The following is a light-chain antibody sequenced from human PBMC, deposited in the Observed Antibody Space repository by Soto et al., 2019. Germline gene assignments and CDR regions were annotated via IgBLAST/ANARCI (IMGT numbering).Light chain of an antibody. CDR2: GAS. CDR1: QSVSSSY. Sequence: VMTQSPATLSLSPGDSATLSCRASQSVSSSYLAWYQQKTGQAPRLLIYGASSRATGIPDRFSGSGSGTDLNLTISRLEHEDFAVYYCQKYGSSPRTFGQGTKVDIK. J-gene: IGKJ1*01. V-gene: IGKV3-20*01. CDR3: QKYGSSPRT.